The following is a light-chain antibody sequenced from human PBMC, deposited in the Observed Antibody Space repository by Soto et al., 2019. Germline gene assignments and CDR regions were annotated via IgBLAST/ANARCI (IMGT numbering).Light chain of an antibody. J-gene: IGLJ1*01. Sequence: QPVLTQPPSASGTPGQRVTISCSGSSSNIGSNYVYWYQQLPGTAPKLLIYRNNQRPSGVPDRFSGSKSGTSASLSISGLRSEDEADYYCAAWDDSLSGLHVFGTGTKVTVL. V-gene: IGLV1-47*01. CDR1: SSNIGSNY. CDR2: RNN. CDR3: AAWDDSLSGLHV.